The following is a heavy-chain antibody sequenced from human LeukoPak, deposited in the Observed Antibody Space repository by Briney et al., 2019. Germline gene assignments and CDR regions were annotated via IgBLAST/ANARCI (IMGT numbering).Heavy chain of an antibody. V-gene: IGHV3-72*01. Sequence: GGSLRLSCVASGFTFSEYYMDWVRQAPGKGLEWVARTRNKANSHSTEYAAPVKGRFTISRDDSQNSLYLQMNSLKNEDTAVYYCTSCAYDYRFFENWGQGTLVTVSS. CDR3: TSCAYDYRFFEN. D-gene: IGHD5-12*01. CDR2: TRNKANSHST. CDR1: GFTFSEYY. J-gene: IGHJ4*02.